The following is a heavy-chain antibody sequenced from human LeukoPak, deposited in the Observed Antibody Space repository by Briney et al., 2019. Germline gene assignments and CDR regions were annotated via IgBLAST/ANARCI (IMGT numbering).Heavy chain of an antibody. CDR3: AKCDPSGYSGYFDAFDI. CDR1: GFTFSSYA. V-gene: IGHV3-23*01. Sequence: GGSLRLSCAASGFTFSSYAMSWVRQAPGKGLEWVSAISGSGGSTYYADSVKGRLTISRDNSKNTLYLQMNSLRAEDTAVHYCAKCDPSGYSGYFDAFDIWGQGTMVTVSS. D-gene: IGHD5-12*01. J-gene: IGHJ3*02. CDR2: ISGSGGST.